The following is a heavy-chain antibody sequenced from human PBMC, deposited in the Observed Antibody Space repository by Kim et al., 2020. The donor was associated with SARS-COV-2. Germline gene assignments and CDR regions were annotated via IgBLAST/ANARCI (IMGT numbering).Heavy chain of an antibody. CDR3: AREQYYDSGSYYRDY. J-gene: IGHJ4*02. D-gene: IGHD3-10*01. Sequence: DCGKGRLTIHRDNAKNSLSLQLNSLRVEDTAVYYCAREQYYDSGSYYRDYWGQGTLVTVSS. V-gene: IGHV3-11*04.